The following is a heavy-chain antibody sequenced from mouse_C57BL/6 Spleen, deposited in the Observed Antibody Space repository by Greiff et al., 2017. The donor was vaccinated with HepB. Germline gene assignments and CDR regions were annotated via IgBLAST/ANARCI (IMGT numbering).Heavy chain of an antibody. D-gene: IGHD1-1*01. CDR1: GYAFSSSW. CDR2: IYPGDGDT. J-gene: IGHJ4*01. CDR3: ARGGFITTVVAKDYYAMDY. V-gene: IGHV1-82*01. Sequence: VKLQESGPELVKPGASVKISCKASGYAFSSSWMNWVKQRPGKGLEWIGRIYPGDGDTNYNGKFKGKATLTADKSSSTAYMQLSSLTSEDSAVYFCARGGFITTVVAKDYYAMDYWGQGTSVTVSS.